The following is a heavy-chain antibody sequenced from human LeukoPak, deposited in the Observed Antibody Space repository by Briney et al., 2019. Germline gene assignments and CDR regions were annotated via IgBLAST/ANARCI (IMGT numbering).Heavy chain of an antibody. V-gene: IGHV4-31*03. CDR3: ARTLHYDFWSGYNY. CDR2: IYYSGST. D-gene: IGHD3-3*01. J-gene: IGHJ4*02. Sequence: SETLSLTCTVSGDSISSSTYYWAWLRQHPGKGLEWIGYIYYSGSTYYNPSLKSRVTISVDTSKNQFSLKLSSVTAADTAVYYCARTLHYDFWSGYNYWGQGTLVTVSS. CDR1: GDSISSSTYY.